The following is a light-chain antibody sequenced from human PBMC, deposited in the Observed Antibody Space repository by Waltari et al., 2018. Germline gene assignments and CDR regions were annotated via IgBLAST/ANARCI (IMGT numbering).Light chain of an antibody. J-gene: IGKJ5*01. V-gene: IGKV3-11*01. Sequence: EIVLTQSPATLSVSPGERATVSCRASQNVSIFLAWYQHKPGQAPRLIIYDVDNRATGIPPRFSGSGSATDFTLTISRFESEDSAVYSCQQRSIWPPITFGQGTRLEIK. CDR1: QNVSIF. CDR3: QQRSIWPPIT. CDR2: DVD.